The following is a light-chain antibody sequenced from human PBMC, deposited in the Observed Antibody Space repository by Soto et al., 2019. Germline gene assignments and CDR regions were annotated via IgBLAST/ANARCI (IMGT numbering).Light chain of an antibody. V-gene: IGKV3-15*01. CDR1: QSVSSN. Sequence: EIVMTQSPATLSVSPGERATLSCRASQSVSSNLAWYQQKPGQAPRLLIYGASTRATGIPARFSGSGSGTEFTLTISSRQSEDFAVYYCQQYNNWPPPYTFGQGTKLEIK. J-gene: IGKJ2*01. CDR2: GAS. CDR3: QQYNNWPPPYT.